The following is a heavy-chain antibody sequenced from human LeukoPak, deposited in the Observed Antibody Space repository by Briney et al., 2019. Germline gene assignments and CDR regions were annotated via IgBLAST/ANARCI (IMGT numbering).Heavy chain of an antibody. CDR3: ARHPGGSTSYYFDY. V-gene: IGHV3-74*01. CDR2: INSDGTTT. J-gene: IGHJ4*02. Sequence: PGRSLRLSCAASGFTFSSYAMHWVRQAPGKGLVWVSRINSDGTTTTYADSVKGRFTISRDIPKNTLYLQMNSLRAEDTAVYYCARHPGGSTSYYFDYWGQGTLVTVSS. CDR1: GFTFSSYA. D-gene: IGHD2/OR15-2a*01.